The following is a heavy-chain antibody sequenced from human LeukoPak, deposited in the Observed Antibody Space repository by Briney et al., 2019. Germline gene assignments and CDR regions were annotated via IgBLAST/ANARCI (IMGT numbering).Heavy chain of an antibody. D-gene: IGHD2-15*01. CDR1: GYSFTSYW. J-gene: IGHJ4*02. V-gene: IGHV5-51*01. CDR3: ARLVGYCSGGSCYHFNY. CDR2: IYPGDSDT. Sequence: GESLKISCKGSGYSFTSYWIGWVRQMPGKGLEWMGIIYPGDSDTRYSPSFQGQVTISADKSISTAYLQWSSLKASDTAMYYCARLVGYCSGGSCYHFNYRGQGTLVTVSS.